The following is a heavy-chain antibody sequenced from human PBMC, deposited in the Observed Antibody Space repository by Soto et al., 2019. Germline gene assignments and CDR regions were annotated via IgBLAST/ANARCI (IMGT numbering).Heavy chain of an antibody. CDR1: GGSISSTTYY. Sequence: QLQLQESGPGLVKPSETLSLTCTVSGGSISSTTYYWGWIRQPPGKGLAWIGSIYYRGSTYYNPHLEGQATVCAGASRNQFSLTLSSVPAADSAVYYCARQPHSYSWGQGTLVTVSS. CDR2: IYYRGST. D-gene: IGHD3-3*02. J-gene: IGHJ4*02. CDR3: ARQPHSYS. V-gene: IGHV4-39*01.